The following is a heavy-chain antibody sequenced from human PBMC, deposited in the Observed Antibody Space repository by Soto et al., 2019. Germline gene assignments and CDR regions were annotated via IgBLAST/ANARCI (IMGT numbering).Heavy chain of an antibody. V-gene: IGHV1-3*01. CDR2: INAGNGNT. Sequence: QVPLVQSGAEVKKPGASVKVSCKASGYTFTSYAMHWVRQAPGQRLEWMGWINAGNGNTKYSQKFQGRVTITRDTSASTAYMELSSLRSEDTAVYYCAREGRFLEWLPTFDYWGQGTLVTVSS. CDR3: AREGRFLEWLPTFDY. CDR1: GYTFTSYA. D-gene: IGHD3-3*01. J-gene: IGHJ4*02.